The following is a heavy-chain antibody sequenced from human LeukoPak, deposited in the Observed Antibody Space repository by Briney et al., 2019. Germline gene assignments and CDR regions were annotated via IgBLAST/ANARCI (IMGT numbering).Heavy chain of an antibody. CDR1: GGSISSSY. J-gene: IGHJ4*02. CDR3: ARDHLDGHFDY. Sequence: SETLSLTSTVSGGSISSSYYSWIRQPAGKGLEWIGRIYISGSTNYNPSLKSRVTMSVDTSKNQFSLKLSSVTAAETAVYYCARDHLDGHFDYWGQGPLVTVSS. V-gene: IGHV4-4*07. CDR2: IYISGST. D-gene: IGHD5-24*01.